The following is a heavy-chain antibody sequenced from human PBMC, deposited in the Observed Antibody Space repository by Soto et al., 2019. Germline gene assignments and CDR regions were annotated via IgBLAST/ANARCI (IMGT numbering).Heavy chain of an antibody. D-gene: IGHD2-15*01. J-gene: IGHJ4*02. CDR3: ARDLGYCSGGSCYSFDY. CDR2: ISYDGSNK. V-gene: IGHV3-30-3*01. Sequence: GGSLRLSCAASGFTFSSYAMHWVRQAPGKGLEWVAVISYDGSNKYYADSVKGRFTISRDNSKNTLYLQMNSLRAEDTAVYYCARDLGYCSGGSCYSFDYWGQGTLVTVSS. CDR1: GFTFSSYA.